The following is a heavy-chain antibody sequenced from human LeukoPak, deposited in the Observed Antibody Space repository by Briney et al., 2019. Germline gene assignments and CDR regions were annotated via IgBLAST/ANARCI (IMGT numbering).Heavy chain of an antibody. V-gene: IGHV4-59*13. J-gene: IGHJ4*02. Sequence: SETLSLTCTVSGDSLSSYYWSWIRHPPGHGLECIGYVYYRVSPNYNPSLKSRVTISVDPSKNQFALKVRCVTAPGTAVYYCARLGWRAMQPFDYWGQGTLVTVSS. CDR2: VYYRVSP. CDR3: ARLGWRAMQPFDY. D-gene: IGHD2-2*01. CDR1: GDSLSSYY.